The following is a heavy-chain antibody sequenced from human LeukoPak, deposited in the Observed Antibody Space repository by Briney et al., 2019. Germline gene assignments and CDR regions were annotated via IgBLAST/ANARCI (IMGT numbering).Heavy chain of an antibody. D-gene: IGHD1-26*01. V-gene: IGHV3-23*01. CDR1: AFTFSSYA. CDR3: ATSKYSGSY. CDR2: ISGRGGRI. J-gene: IGHJ4*02. Sequence: GGALRLSCAAAAFTFSSYATSWVRPAPGKGLEWVSAISGRGGRIYYGASVKGRFTISRDNSKNTLNLQMNNLRAEDTVVYYCATSKYSGSYWGQGTLVTVSS.